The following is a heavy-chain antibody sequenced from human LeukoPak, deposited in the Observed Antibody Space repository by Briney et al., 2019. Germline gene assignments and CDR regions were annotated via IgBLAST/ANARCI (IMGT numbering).Heavy chain of an antibody. Sequence: GGSLRLSFAASGFTFSSYWMSWVRQAPGKGLEWVANIKQDGSEKYYVDSVKGRFTISRDNARNALYLQMNSLRAEDTAVYYCARDSTGYGYEEWYWGQGTLVTVSS. V-gene: IGHV3-7*01. CDR2: IKQDGSEK. D-gene: IGHD3-16*01. CDR3: ARDSTGYGYEEWY. CDR1: GFTFSSYW. J-gene: IGHJ4*02.